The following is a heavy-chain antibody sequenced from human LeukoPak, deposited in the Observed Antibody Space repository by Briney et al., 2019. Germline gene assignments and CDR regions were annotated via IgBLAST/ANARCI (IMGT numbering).Heavy chain of an antibody. D-gene: IGHD3-22*01. Sequence: LXXSCAAXXXXXXXXXMHXXXXAXGXXLXXVAVISYDGSNKYYADSVKGRFTISRDNSKNTLYLQMNSLRAEDTAVYYCAKDRGSSGYHIDYWGQGTLVTVS. V-gene: IGHV3-30*18. J-gene: IGHJ4*02. CDR2: ISYDGSNK. CDR3: AKDRGSSGYHIDY. CDR1: XXXXXXXX.